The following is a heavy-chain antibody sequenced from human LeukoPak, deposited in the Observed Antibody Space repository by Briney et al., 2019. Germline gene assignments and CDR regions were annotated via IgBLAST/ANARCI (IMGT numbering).Heavy chain of an antibody. J-gene: IGHJ5*02. CDR2: ISAYNGNT. CDR1: GYTFTSYG. V-gene: IGHV1-18*01. Sequence: ASVKVSCKASGYTFTSYGISSVRQAPGQGLEWMGWISAYNGNTNYAQKLQGRVTMTTDTSTSTAYMELRSLRSDDTAVYYCARSDGPTLAYCGGDCEHWVWFDPWGQGTLVTVSS. CDR3: ARSDGPTLAYCGGDCEHWVWFDP. D-gene: IGHD2-21*02.